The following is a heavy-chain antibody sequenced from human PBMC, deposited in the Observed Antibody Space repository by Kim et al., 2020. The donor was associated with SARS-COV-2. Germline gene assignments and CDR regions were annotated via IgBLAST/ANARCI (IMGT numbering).Heavy chain of an antibody. CDR1: GGSISSYY. CDR2: IYYSGST. V-gene: IGHV4-59*08. J-gene: IGHJ6*02. Sequence: SETLSLTCTVSGGSISSYYWSWIRQPPGKGLEWIGYIYYSGSTNYNPSLKSRVTISVDTSKNQFSLKLSSVTAADTAVYYCARLDGGYSYGYGMDVWGQGTTVTVSS. D-gene: IGHD5-18*01. CDR3: ARLDGGYSYGYGMDV.